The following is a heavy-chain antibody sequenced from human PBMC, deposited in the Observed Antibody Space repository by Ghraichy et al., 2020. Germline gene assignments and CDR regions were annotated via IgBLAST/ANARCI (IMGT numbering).Heavy chain of an antibody. CDR3: AKDLPEKPTLSYCSGGSCYSPPEGD. Sequence: GGSLRLSCAASGFTFSSYGMHWVRQAPGKGLEWVAFIRYDGSNKYYADSVKGRFTISRDNSKNTLYLQMNSLRAEDTAVYYCAKDLPEKPTLSYCSGGSCYSPPEGDWGQGTLVTVSS. CDR1: GFTFSSYG. CDR2: IRYDGSNK. D-gene: IGHD2-15*01. J-gene: IGHJ4*02. V-gene: IGHV3-30*02.